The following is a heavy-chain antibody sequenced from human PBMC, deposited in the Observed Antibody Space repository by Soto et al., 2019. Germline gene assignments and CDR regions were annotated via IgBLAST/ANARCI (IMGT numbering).Heavy chain of an antibody. CDR1: GGTFSSYA. CDR2: IIPIFGTA. D-gene: IGHD3-3*01. CDR3: AREGSERITIFGVAPGWFDP. Sequence: SVKVSCKASGGTFSSYAISWVRQAPGQGLEWMGGIIPIFGTANYAQKFQGRVTITADKSTSTAYMELSSLRSEDTAVYYCAREGSERITIFGVAPGWFDPWGQGTLVTVSS. J-gene: IGHJ5*02. V-gene: IGHV1-69*06.